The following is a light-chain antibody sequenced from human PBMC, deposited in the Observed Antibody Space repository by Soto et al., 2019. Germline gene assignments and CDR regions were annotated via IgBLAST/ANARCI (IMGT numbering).Light chain of an antibody. CDR2: AAT. V-gene: IGKV3-20*01. CDR1: QSISSY. CDR3: HDFGISPET. J-gene: IGKJ1*01. Sequence: TVFTPSPATLSLSTWARATLSCRASQSISSYLAWYQQKPGRAPRLLFYAATRRATGIPDRFSGSGSGTDFTLTISTLEPDDFAVYYCHDFGISPETFCQGTKV.